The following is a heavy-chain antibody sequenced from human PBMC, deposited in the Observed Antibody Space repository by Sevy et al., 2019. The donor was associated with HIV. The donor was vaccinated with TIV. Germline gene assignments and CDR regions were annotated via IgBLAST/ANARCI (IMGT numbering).Heavy chain of an antibody. CDR1: GASISGGGYY. D-gene: IGHD3-10*01. J-gene: IGHJ3*02. CDR2: IYTSGST. CDR3: ARGGRVTFIRGEGYDI. Sequence: SETLSLTCTVSGASISGGGYYWSWIRQPAGKGLEWIGRIYTSGSTIYNPALKSRVTISVDTSKNQYSLDLTPVTAADTAVYYGARGGRVTFIRGEGYDIWGQGTMVTVSS. V-gene: IGHV4-61*02.